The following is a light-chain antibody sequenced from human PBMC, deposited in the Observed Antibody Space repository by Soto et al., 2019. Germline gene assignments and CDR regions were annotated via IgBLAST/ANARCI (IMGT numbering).Light chain of an antibody. CDR3: QQSYSTPWT. Sequence: DIQMTQSPSSLSASVGDRVTITCRASQSISSYLNWYQVKPGKAPKLLIYDVYSLQSGVPSRFSGSGSGTEFTLTISSLQPEDIATYYCQQSYSTPWTFGQGTKVEIK. CDR2: DVY. V-gene: IGKV1-39*01. J-gene: IGKJ1*01. CDR1: QSISSY.